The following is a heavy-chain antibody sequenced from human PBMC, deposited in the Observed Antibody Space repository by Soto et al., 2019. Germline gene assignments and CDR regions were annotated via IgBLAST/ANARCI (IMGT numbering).Heavy chain of an antibody. J-gene: IGHJ3*02. Sequence: ASVKVSCKASGYTFTSYGISWVRQAPGQGLEWMGWISAYNGNTNYAQKLQGRVTMTTDTSTSTAYMELRSLRSDDTAVYYCASSYCSGGSCYSRRAFDIWGQGTMVTVSS. CDR2: ISAYNGNT. CDR3: ASSYCSGGSCYSRRAFDI. D-gene: IGHD2-15*01. V-gene: IGHV1-18*01. CDR1: GYTFTSYG.